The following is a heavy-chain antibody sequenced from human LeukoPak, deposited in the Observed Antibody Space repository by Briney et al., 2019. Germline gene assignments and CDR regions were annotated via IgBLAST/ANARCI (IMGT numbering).Heavy chain of an antibody. CDR2: ISAYNGNT. CDR1: GYTFTSYG. J-gene: IGHJ5*02. CDR3: ARAPARRRIAVADGPSWFDP. D-gene: IGHD6-19*01. V-gene: IGHV1-18*01. Sequence: GASVKVSRKASGYTFTSYGISWVRQAPGQGLEWMGWISAYNGNTNYAQKLQGRVTMTTDTSTSTAYMELRSLRSDDTAVYYCARAPARRRIAVADGPSWFDPWGQGTLVTVSS.